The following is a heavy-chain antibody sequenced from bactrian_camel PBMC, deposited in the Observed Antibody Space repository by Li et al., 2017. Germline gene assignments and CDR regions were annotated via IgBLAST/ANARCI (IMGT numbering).Heavy chain of an antibody. CDR1: GFDSSGFVFSTWC. CDR3: AADTTSDCYTASWSYSVGRNRVDH. D-gene: IGHD3*01. CDR2: IDSEDIT. Sequence: HVQLVESGGGSVQAGGSLRLSCEASGFDSSGFVFSTWCMGWFRQAPGKEREGVATIDSEDITSYSDSVKGRFTISRDNAKNTLYLQMNNLKPEDTAMYYCAADTTSDCYTASWSYSVGRNRVDHWGQGTQVTVST. J-gene: IGHJ4*01. V-gene: IGHV3S53*01.